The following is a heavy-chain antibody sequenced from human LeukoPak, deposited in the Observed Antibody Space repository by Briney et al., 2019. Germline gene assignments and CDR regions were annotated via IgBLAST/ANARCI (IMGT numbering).Heavy chain of an antibody. D-gene: IGHD5-24*01. CDR3: AGRTDFVITY. CDR1: GFTFSSYA. J-gene: IGHJ4*02. CDR2: IYSGGAT. Sequence: LPGGSLRLSCAASGFTFSSYAMSWVRQAPGKGLEWVSGIYSGGATYYADSVKGRFTISRDNSQNTLYLQMNSLRAEDTAVYYCAGRTDFVITYWGQGTLVTVSS. V-gene: IGHV3-53*01.